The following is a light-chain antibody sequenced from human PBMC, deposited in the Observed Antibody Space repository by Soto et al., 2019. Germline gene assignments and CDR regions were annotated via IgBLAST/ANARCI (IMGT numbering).Light chain of an antibody. CDR3: QQYGISPPNT. Sequence: EIVLTQSPGTLSLSPGEIATLSCRASQSVGSTYLAWYQQKPGQAPRLLIYAASSRATGVPERFSGSGSGTDFNLAISRLEPEDFAVYYCQQYGISPPNTFGQGTRLEIK. CDR2: AAS. J-gene: IGKJ5*01. CDR1: QSVGSTY. V-gene: IGKV3-20*01.